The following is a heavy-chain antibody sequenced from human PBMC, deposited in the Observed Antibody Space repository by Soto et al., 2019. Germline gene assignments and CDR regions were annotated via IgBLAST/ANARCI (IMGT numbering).Heavy chain of an antibody. J-gene: IGHJ5*02. V-gene: IGHV1-46*01. D-gene: IGHD4-17*01. CDR3: ARVIVPTTVTTSNWFDP. CDR1: GYTFTTYY. CDR2: INPSGGST. Sequence: QVQLVQSGADVKKPGASVKVSCKASGYTFTTYYMHWVRQAPGQGLEWMGIINPSGGSTNYAQRFQGRATMTSDTSTSTVYMELSSLRTDDTAVYYCARVIVPTTVTTSNWFDPWGQGTLVTVSS.